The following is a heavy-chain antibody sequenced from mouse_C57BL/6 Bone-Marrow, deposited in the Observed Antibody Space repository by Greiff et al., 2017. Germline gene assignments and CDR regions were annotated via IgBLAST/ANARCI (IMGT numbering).Heavy chain of an antibody. J-gene: IGHJ3*01. CDR1: GYTFTSYT. V-gene: IGHV1-4*01. Sequence: QVQLQQSGAELARPGASVKMSCKASGYTFTSYTMHWVKQRPGQGLEWIGYIHPSSGYTKYNQKFKDKATLTADKSSSTAYMQLSSLTSEDSAVYYCARDYDYDGFAYWGQGTLVTVSA. D-gene: IGHD2-4*01. CDR2: IHPSSGYT. CDR3: ARDYDYDGFAY.